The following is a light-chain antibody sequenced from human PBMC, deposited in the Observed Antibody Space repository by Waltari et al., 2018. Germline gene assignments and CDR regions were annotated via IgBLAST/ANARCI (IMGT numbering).Light chain of an antibody. CDR1: QSVLYSSNNKNY. CDR2: WAS. CDR3: QQYYSTPPT. J-gene: IGKJ1*01. Sequence: DIVMTQSPDSLAVSLDERATLNCKSSQSVLYSSNNKNYLAWYQQKPGQHPKLLIYWASTRESGVPDRFSGSGSGTDFTLTISSLQAEDVAVYYCQQYYSTPPTFGQGTKVEIK. V-gene: IGKV4-1*01.